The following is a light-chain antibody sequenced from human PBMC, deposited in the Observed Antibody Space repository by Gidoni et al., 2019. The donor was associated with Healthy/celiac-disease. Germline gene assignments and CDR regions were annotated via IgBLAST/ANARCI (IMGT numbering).Light chain of an antibody. Sequence: EIVLTQSPATLSLSPGERATLSCRASQSVSSSLAWYQQKPGQAPRLLIYDASNRATGIPARFSGSGSGIDFALTISSLEPEDFAVYYCQQRSSWPLTFXGXTKVEIK. V-gene: IGKV3-11*01. J-gene: IGKJ4*01. CDR2: DAS. CDR1: QSVSSS. CDR3: QQRSSWPLT.